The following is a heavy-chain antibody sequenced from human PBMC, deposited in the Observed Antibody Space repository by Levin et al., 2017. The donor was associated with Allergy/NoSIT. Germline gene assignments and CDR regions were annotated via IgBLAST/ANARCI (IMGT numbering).Heavy chain of an antibody. D-gene: IGHD3-9*01. CDR2: IWYDGSNK. CDR1: GFTFSSYG. CDR3: ARGDILTGQQGSFDY. Sequence: GGSLRLSCAASGFTFSSYGMHWVRQAPGKGLEWVAVIWYDGSNKYYVDSVKGRFTISRDNSNNTLYLQMNSLRAEDTAVYYCARGDILTGQQGSFDYWGQGTLVTVSS. J-gene: IGHJ4*02. V-gene: IGHV3-33*01.